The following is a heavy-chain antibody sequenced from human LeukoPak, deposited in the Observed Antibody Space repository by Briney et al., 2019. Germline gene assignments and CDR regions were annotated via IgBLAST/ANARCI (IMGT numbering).Heavy chain of an antibody. V-gene: IGHV5-10-1*01. CDR1: GSRFTSYW. Sequence: GASLQISCQGSGSRFTSYWISWVRQMPGKGLEWMGRIDPSDSYTNYSPSFQGHVTISADKPNSTAYLQWSRLKASDRARYSCAVHTATAMVIDRGQGTLVTV. CDR2: IDPSDSYT. CDR3: AVHTATAMVID. D-gene: IGHD5-18*01. J-gene: IGHJ1*01.